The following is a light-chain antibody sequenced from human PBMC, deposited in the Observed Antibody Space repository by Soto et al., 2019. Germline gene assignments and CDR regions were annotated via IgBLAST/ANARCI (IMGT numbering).Light chain of an antibody. V-gene: IGLV1-51*01. CDR2: DND. Sequence: QSVLTQPPSVSAAPGQKVTVSCSGSRSNIGNNYVSWYQHLPGTAPKLLIYDNDKRPSGIPDRFSASKSGTSATLGITGLQTGDEADYYCEAWDSSLSAGVFGRGTKVTVL. CDR3: EAWDSSLSAGV. CDR1: RSNIGNNY. J-gene: IGLJ3*02.